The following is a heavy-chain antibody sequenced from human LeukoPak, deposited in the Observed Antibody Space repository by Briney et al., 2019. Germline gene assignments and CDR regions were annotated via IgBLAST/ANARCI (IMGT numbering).Heavy chain of an antibody. CDR2: ISYDGSNK. CDR1: GFTFSSYG. J-gene: IGHJ6*02. V-gene: IGHV3-30*18. CDR3: AKVGGYYYYYGMDV. Sequence: GGSLRLSCAASGFTFSSYGMHWVRPAPGKGLEWVAAISYDGSNKYYADSVKGRFTISRDNSKNTLYLQMNSLRAEDTAVYYCAKVGGYYYYYGMDVWGQGTTVTVSS. D-gene: IGHD3-3*01.